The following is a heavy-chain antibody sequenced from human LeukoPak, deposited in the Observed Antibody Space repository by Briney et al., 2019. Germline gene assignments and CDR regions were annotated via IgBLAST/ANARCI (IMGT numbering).Heavy chain of an antibody. J-gene: IGHJ6*03. Sequence: GGSLRLSCAASGFTFSSYAMSWVRQAPGKGLEWVAVISDDGSNKYYADSVKGRFTISRDNSKNTLYLQMNSLRAEDTAVYYCARDPEGGDYYYYMDVWGKGTTVTVSS. D-gene: IGHD2-21*01. CDR2: ISDDGSNK. V-gene: IGHV3-30*04. CDR1: GFTFSSYA. CDR3: ARDPEGGDYYYYMDV.